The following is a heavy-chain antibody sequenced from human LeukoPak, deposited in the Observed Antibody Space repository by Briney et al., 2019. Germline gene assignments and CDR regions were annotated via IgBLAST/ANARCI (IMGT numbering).Heavy chain of an antibody. J-gene: IGHJ4*02. D-gene: IGHD3-10*01. CDR3: ARSTSGTH. V-gene: IGHV3-48*03. CDR1: GFTFSSYE. CDR2: ISSSGSTT. Sequence: PGGSLRLSCAASGFTFSSYEMNWVRQAPGKGLEWVSYISSSGSTTYYADSVKGRFTISRDNAKNSLYLQMSSLRAADTAVYYCARSTSGTHWGQGTLVTVSS.